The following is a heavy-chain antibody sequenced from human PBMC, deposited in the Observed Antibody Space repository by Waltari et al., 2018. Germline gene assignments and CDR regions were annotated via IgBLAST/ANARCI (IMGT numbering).Heavy chain of an antibody. CDR3: ARGEYDYGDPTLTPTLDY. Sequence: QVQLVQSGAEVKKPGASVKVSCKASGYTFTSYDINWVRQATGQGLEWMGWMNPNSGNTGYAQKFQGRVTMTRNTSISTAYMELSSLRSEDTAVYYCARGEYDYGDPTLTPTLDYWGQGTLVIVSS. CDR1: GYTFTSYD. J-gene: IGHJ4*02. V-gene: IGHV1-8*01. CDR2: MNPNSGNT. D-gene: IGHD4-17*01.